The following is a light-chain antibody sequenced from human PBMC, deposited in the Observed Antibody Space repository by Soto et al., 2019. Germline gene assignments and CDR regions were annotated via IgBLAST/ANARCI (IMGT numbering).Light chain of an antibody. Sequence: QSVLNQPPSASGSPGQSVTISCTGTSSDIGAYNYVSWYQQHPGKAPKLMIHEVSKRPSGVPDRFSGSKSGNTASLTVSGLQAEDEADYYCSSYAGSNDRWVFGGGTKVTVL. J-gene: IGLJ3*02. V-gene: IGLV2-8*01. CDR1: SSDIGAYNY. CDR3: SSYAGSNDRWV. CDR2: EVS.